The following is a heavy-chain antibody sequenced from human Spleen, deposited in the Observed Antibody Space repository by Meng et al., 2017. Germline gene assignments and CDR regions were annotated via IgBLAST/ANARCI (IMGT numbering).Heavy chain of an antibody. CDR2: THHSGST. J-gene: IGHJ4*02. CDR1: GYSISRGYW. CDR3: ARNADFCLDY. Sequence: SETLSLTCAVSGYSISRGYWWSWVRQPPGKGLQWIGETHHSGSTNYNPSLKSRVTISVDTSKNHFSLQLNSVTAADTAVYYCARNADFCLDYWGQGMLVTVSS. D-gene: IGHD3/OR15-3a*01. V-gene: IGHV4-4*02.